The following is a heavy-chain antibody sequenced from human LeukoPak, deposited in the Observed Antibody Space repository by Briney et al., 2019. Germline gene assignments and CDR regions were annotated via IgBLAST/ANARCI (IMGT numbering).Heavy chain of an antibody. CDR1: GGSISSSSYY. J-gene: IGHJ4*02. CDR2: IYYSGST. V-gene: IGHV4-39*01. Sequence: SETLSLTCTVSGGSISSSSYYWGWIRQPPGKGLEWIGSIYYSGSTYYNPCLKSRVTISVDTSKNQFSLKLSSVTAADTAVYYCATSSGYQIDYWGQGTLVTVSS. CDR3: ATSSGYQIDY. D-gene: IGHD3-22*01.